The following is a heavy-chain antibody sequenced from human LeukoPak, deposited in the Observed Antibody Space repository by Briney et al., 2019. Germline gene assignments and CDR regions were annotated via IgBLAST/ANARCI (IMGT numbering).Heavy chain of an antibody. D-gene: IGHD2-8*01. CDR1: GGSITNFY. V-gene: IGHV4-4*07. Sequence: PSETLSLTCTVSGGSITNFYGSWIRQPAGKGLEWIGRIYSSGSTNYNPSLNSRVTMSVDTSKNQFSLKLTSVTAADTAVYYCARASPKNGAFDLWGQGTMVTVSS. CDR3: ARASPKNGAFDL. J-gene: IGHJ3*01. CDR2: IYSSGST.